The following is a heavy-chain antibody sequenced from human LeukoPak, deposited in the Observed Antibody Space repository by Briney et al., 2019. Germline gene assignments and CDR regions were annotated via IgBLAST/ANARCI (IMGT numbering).Heavy chain of an antibody. J-gene: IGHJ6*03. V-gene: IGHV3-23*01. CDR1: GFTFSSYA. CDR2: ISGSGGST. CDR3: AKGSVAEYYYYYYMDV. D-gene: IGHD3-10*01. Sequence: PGRSLRLSCAASGFTFSSYAMSWVRQAPGKGLEWVSAISGSGGSTYYADSVKGRFTISRDNSKNTLYLQMNSLRAEDTAVYYCAKGSVAEYYYYYYMDVWGKGTTVTVSS.